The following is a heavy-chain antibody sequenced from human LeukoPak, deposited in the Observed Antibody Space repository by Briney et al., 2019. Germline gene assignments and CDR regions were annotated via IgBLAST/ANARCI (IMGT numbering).Heavy chain of an antibody. CDR2: FDSEDGET. D-gene: IGHD5-18*01. V-gene: IGHV1-24*01. CDR1: GYTLTELS. Sequence: ASVKVSCRVSGYTLTELSMHLVRQAPGKGPGVKGGFDSEDGETIYARKFQGRVTMTEDTSTDTAYMELSSLRSEDTAVYYCATQPNADSYGFFWGQGTLVTVSS. J-gene: IGHJ4*02. CDR3: ATQPNADSYGFF.